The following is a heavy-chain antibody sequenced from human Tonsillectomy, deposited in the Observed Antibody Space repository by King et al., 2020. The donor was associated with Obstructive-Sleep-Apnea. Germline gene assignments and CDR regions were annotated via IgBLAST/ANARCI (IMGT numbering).Heavy chain of an antibody. V-gene: IGHV3-48*04. CDR1: GFTFSSYS. Sequence: VQLVESGGGLVQPGGSLRLSCAASGFTFSSYSMNWVRQAPGKGLEWVSYISSSSSTIYYADSVKGRFTISRDNAKNSLYLQMNSLRAEDTAVYYCAREVVDFWSGYPCDPWGQGTLVTVSS. D-gene: IGHD3-3*01. CDR2: ISSSSSTI. CDR3: AREVVDFWSGYPCDP. J-gene: IGHJ5*02.